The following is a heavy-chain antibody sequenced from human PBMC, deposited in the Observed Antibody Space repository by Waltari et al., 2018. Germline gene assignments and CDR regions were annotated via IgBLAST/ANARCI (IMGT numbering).Heavy chain of an antibody. V-gene: IGHV4-39*07. CDR1: GGSISSSSYY. J-gene: IGHJ4*02. Sequence: QLQLQESGPGLVKPSETLSLTCTVSGGSISSSSYYWGWIRQPTGKGLEWIGSIYYSGSTYYNPSLKSRVTISVDTSKNQFSLKLSSVTAADTAVYYCASTPYYDILTGYSLDYWGQGTLVTVSS. CDR2: IYYSGST. D-gene: IGHD3-9*01. CDR3: ASTPYYDILTGYSLDY.